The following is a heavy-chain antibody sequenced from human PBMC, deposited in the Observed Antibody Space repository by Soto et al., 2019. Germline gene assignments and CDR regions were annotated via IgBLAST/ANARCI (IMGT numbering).Heavy chain of an antibody. CDR3: ARGSCRSSSCYGFAL. CDR2: SSTSGST. V-gene: IGHV4-4*07. Sequence: QAQLQESGPGLVKPSETLSLTCTVSGGSLSSYYWSWIRQRVGKGLEWIGRSSTSGSTNYTPTITTRVTMTVDTSKSRCPLRLNPVTAADTAVYCCARGSCRSSSCYGFALWGKGTLVTVSS. CDR1: GGSLSSYY. J-gene: IGHJ4*02. D-gene: IGHD2-2*01.